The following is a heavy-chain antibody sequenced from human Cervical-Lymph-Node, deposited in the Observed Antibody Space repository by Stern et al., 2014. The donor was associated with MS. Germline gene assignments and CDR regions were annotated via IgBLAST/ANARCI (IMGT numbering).Heavy chain of an antibody. D-gene: IGHD3-3*01. V-gene: IGHV3-53*01. CDR3: ARAIFGVNTAAMAPDAFDS. CDR2: IYTDGST. CDR1: GFIVRKNY. Sequence: EVQLVESGGGLIQPGGSLRLSCEAPGFIVRKNYMSWVRQAPGKGLEWVSLIYTDGSTYYAGSVKGRFTISIDRANNTLFLQMNSLRAEYPAMYSCARAIFGVNTAAMAPDAFDSWGQGTMVTVSS. J-gene: IGHJ3*01.